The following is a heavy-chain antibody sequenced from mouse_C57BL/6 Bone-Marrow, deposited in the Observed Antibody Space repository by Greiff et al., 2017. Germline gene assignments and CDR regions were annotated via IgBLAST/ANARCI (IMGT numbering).Heavy chain of an antibody. CDR3: ARHYYGSSFDY. CDR2: ISNGGGST. D-gene: IGHD1-1*01. CDR1: GFTFSDYY. Sequence: EVQLVESGGGLVQPGGSLKLSCAASGFTFSDYYMYWVRQTLEKRLEWVAYISNGGGSTYYPDTVKGRFTISRDNAKNTLYLQMSRLKSEDTAMYYCARHYYGSSFDYWGQGTTLTVSS. J-gene: IGHJ2*01. V-gene: IGHV5-12*01.